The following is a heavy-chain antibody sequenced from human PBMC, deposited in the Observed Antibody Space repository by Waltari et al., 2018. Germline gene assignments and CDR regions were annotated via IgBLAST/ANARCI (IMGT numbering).Heavy chain of an antibody. D-gene: IGHD3-10*01. J-gene: IGHJ5*02. V-gene: IGHV3-7*01. CDR1: GFTFSSYW. Sequence: EVQLVESGGGLVQPGGSLRLSCAASGFTFSSYWMSWVRRAPGKGLEWVAKIKQDGSEKYYVDSVKGRFTITRDNAKNSLYMQMNSLSAEDTAVYYCARYNDYGLNWFDPWGQGTLVTVSS. CDR2: IKQDGSEK. CDR3: ARYNDYGLNWFDP.